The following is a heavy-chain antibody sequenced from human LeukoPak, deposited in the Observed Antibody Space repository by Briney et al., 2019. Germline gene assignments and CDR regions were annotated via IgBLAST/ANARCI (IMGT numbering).Heavy chain of an antibody. Sequence: SVKVSCKASGGTFSSYAISWVRQAPGQGLEWMGGIIPIFGTANYAQKFQGRVTITADESTSTAYMELSSLRSEDTAVYYCARDGTVAARLFYYYYYMDVWGKGTTVTVSS. CDR2: IIPIFGTA. CDR1: GGTFSSYA. CDR3: ARDGTVAARLFYYYYYMDV. D-gene: IGHD6-6*01. J-gene: IGHJ6*03. V-gene: IGHV1-69*13.